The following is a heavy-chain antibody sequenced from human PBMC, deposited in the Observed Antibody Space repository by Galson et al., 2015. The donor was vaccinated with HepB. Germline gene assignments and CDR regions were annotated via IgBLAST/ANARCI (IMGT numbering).Heavy chain of an antibody. Sequence: SLRLSCAASGFTFTSYWMNWVRQAPGKGLEWVANIKYDGSDTNCVDSVKGRFTISRDNAKNSLYLQMDSLRAEDTAVYYCAARTGYDYWGRGTLVTVSS. CDR3: AARTGYDY. CDR1: GFTFTSYW. V-gene: IGHV3-7*01. J-gene: IGHJ4*03. D-gene: IGHD1-14*01. CDR2: IKYDGSDT.